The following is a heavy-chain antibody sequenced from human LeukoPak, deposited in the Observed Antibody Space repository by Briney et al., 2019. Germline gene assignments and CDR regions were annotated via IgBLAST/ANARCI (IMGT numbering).Heavy chain of an antibody. CDR3: SYYESTGYSTLINM. D-gene: IGHD3-22*01. CDR1: GYTFTSYY. Sequence: GASVKVSCKASGYTFTSYYMHWVRQAPGQGLEWMGIINPSGGSTSYAQKFQGRVTMTRDMSTSTFYMELSSLRSEDTAVYYCSYYESTGYSTLINMWGQGTMVTVSS. CDR2: INPSGGST. J-gene: IGHJ3*02. V-gene: IGHV1-46*01.